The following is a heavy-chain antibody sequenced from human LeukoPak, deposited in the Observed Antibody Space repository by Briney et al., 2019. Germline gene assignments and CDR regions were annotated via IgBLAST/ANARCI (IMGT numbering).Heavy chain of an antibody. D-gene: IGHD4-17*01. CDR1: GFIFSSYW. CDR3: AILTDGDYNFDY. CDR2: IKEDGSEG. J-gene: IGHJ4*02. Sequence: GGSLRLSCEVSGFIFSSYWMSWVRQAPGKGLEWVANIKEDGSEGYYVDSVKGRFTISRDNAKNSLYLQMNSLRAEDTAVYYCAILTDGDYNFDYWGQGTLVTVSS. V-gene: IGHV3-7*01.